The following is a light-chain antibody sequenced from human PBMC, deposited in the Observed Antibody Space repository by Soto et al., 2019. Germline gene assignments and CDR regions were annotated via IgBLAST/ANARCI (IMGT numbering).Light chain of an antibody. Sequence: EIVLTQSPATLSVSTGDRATLSCRASQSVNSNLAWYHLKPGQAPRLLIYGASIRAAGIPARFTGSESGTEFTLSISSLQSEDFAVYYCQQYDDWPWTFGQGTKVDIK. J-gene: IGKJ1*01. CDR3: QQYDDWPWT. V-gene: IGKV3-15*01. CDR1: QSVNSN. CDR2: GAS.